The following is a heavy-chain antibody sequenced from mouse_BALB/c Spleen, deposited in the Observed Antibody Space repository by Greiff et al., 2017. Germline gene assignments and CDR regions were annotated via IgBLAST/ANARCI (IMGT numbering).Heavy chain of an antibody. V-gene: IGHV5-6-5*01. Sequence: EVKLMESGGGLVKPGGSLKLSCAASGFTFSSYAMSWVRQTPEKRLEWVASISSGGSTYYPDSVKGRFTISRDNARNILYLQMSSLRSEDTAMYYCARGKGYGNSFDYWGQGTTLTVSS. CDR3: ARGKGYGNSFDY. J-gene: IGHJ2*01. CDR2: ISSGGST. CDR1: GFTFSSYA. D-gene: IGHD2-1*01.